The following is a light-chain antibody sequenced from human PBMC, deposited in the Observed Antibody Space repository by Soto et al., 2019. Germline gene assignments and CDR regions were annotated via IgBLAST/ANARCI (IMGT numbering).Light chain of an antibody. CDR3: QQHSHWPPWT. V-gene: IGKV3D-20*02. CDR2: GTS. Sequence: EIVLTQSPDTLSLFPGERAALSCLASQSVGSSYLAWYQQKPGQAPRLLIYGTSSRATGIPDRFSGSGSGTDFTLTISRLEPEDFAVYYCQQHSHWPPWTFGQGTKVDIK. CDR1: QSVGSSY. J-gene: IGKJ1*01.